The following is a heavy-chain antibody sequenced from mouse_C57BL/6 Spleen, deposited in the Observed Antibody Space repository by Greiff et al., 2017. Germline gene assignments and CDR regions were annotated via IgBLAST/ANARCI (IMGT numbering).Heavy chain of an antibody. D-gene: IGHD2-3*01. Sequence: QSCKASGYTFTSYGISWVKQRTGQGLEWIGEIYPRSGNTYYNEKFKGKATLTADKSSSTAYMELRSLTSEDSAVYFCARREDDGGYWGQGTTLTVSS. J-gene: IGHJ2*01. CDR2: IYPRSGNT. CDR3: ARREDDGGY. V-gene: IGHV1-81*01. CDR1: GYTFTSYG.